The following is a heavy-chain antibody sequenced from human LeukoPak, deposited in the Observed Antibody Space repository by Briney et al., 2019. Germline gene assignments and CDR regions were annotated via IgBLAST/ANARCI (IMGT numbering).Heavy chain of an antibody. Sequence: GGSLRLSCSASGLTFSRRWMSWVHQTPGKGLEWVANIKEDGSQKYYADSVMGRFTISRDNAENSLYLQLNSLRAEDTAMYYCAGDRGYLQFDYWGQGTLVTVSS. CDR2: IKEDGSQK. J-gene: IGHJ4*02. D-gene: IGHD3-10*01. CDR1: GLTFSRRW. CDR3: AGDRGYLQFDY. V-gene: IGHV3-7*03.